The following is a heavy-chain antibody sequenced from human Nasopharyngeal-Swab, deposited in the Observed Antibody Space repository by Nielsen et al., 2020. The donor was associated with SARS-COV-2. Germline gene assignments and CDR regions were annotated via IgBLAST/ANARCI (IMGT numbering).Heavy chain of an antibody. CDR2: ISWKSGNT. J-gene: IGHJ6*03. V-gene: IGHV3-9*01. CDR1: GFSFDDYT. Sequence: GGSLRLSCVASGFSFDDYTMHWVRQAPGKGLEWVSGISWKSGNTGYADSVKGRFTISRDNAKNSVYLQMNSLGPEDTALYYCAKTMVRGDFYYFLDVWGKGTTVTVSS. CDR3: AKTMVRGDFYYFLDV. D-gene: IGHD3-10*01.